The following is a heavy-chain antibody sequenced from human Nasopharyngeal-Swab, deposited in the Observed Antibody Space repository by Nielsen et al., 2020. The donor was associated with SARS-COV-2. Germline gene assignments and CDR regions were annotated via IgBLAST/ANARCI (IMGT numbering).Heavy chain of an antibody. Sequence: GESLKISCAASGFAYNNYAMNWVRQAPGKGLEWVSVISGSGDTTYYADSVKGRFTISRDNSKNTLYLQMNSLTAEDTAVYFCAKGRNRILVTGTLLDYWGQGTLVTVSS. CDR1: GFAYNNYA. CDR3: AKGRNRILVTGTLLDY. CDR2: ISGSGDTT. V-gene: IGHV3-23*01. D-gene: IGHD6-19*01. J-gene: IGHJ4*02.